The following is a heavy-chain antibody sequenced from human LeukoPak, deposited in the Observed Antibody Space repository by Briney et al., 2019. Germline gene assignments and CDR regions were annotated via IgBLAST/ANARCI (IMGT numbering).Heavy chain of an antibody. CDR2: INPNSGGT. V-gene: IGHV1-2*02. D-gene: IGHD6-19*01. J-gene: IGHJ6*03. CDR1: GYTFTGYY. CDR3: ARDGRTSGWYPGGHMDV. Sequence: ASVKVSCKASGYTFTGYYMHWVRQAPGQGLEWMGWINPNSGGTNYAQKFQGRVTMTRDTSISTAYMELSRLRSDDTAVYYCARDGRTSGWYPGGHMDVWGKGATVTVSS.